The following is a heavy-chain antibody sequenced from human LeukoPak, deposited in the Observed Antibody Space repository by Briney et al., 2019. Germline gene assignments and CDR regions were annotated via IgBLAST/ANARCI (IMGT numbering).Heavy chain of an antibody. CDR2: INPSGGST. Sequence: ASVKVSCKASGYTFTSYYMHWVRQAPGQGLEWVGIINPSGGSTSYAQKFQGRVTMTTDTSTSTVYMELSSLRSEDTAVYYCARGEYYDSSGYGALNWFDPWGQGTLVTVSS. V-gene: IGHV1-46*01. J-gene: IGHJ5*02. D-gene: IGHD3-22*01. CDR3: ARGEYYDSSGYGALNWFDP. CDR1: GYTFTSYY.